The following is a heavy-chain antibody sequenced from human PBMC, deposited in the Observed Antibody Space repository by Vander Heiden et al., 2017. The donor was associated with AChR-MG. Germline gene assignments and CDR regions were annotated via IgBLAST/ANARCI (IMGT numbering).Heavy chain of an antibody. CDR2: ISAYNGNT. J-gene: IGHJ6*02. V-gene: IGHV1-18*01. Sequence: QVQLVQSGAEVKKPGAPVKVSCKASGYTFTSYGISWVRQAPGQGLEWMGWISAYNGNTNYAQKLQGRVTMTTDTSTSTAYVELRSLRSDDTAVYYCARDWLRYCSSTSCYYYYYGMDVWGQGTTVTVSS. CDR3: ARDWLRYCSSTSCYYYYYGMDV. CDR1: GYTFTSYG. D-gene: IGHD2-2*01.